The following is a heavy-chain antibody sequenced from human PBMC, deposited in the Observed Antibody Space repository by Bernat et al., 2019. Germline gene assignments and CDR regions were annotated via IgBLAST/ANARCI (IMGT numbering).Heavy chain of an antibody. CDR2: IKEDGSET. CDR1: GFIFSNAY. J-gene: IGHJ5*02. V-gene: IGHV3-7*04. CDR3: ARFGGGYTS. Sequence: EVQLVESGGGLIQPGGSLRLSCEASGFIFSNAYMCWVRQAPGKGLEWVANIKEDGSETFYVDSVKGRFTISRDNAKNSLYLQMNSLRAEDTAVYYCARFGGGYTSWGQGTLVTVSS. D-gene: IGHD5-12*01.